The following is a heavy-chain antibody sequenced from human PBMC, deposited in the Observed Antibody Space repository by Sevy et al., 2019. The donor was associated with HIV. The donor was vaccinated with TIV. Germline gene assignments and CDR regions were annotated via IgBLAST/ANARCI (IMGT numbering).Heavy chain of an antibody. CDR2: INSDGSSDGGST. CDR3: ARGAGNSEWWYYFDY. V-gene: IGHV3-74*01. Sequence: GGSLRLSCAASGFTFSTYWMNWVRQAPGKGLVWVSRINSDGSSDGGSTRYADSVKGRFTISRDNAKNALYLQMNSLRAEDTAVYYCARGAGNSEWWYYFDYWGQGTLVTVSS. J-gene: IGHJ4*02. D-gene: IGHD2-15*01. CDR1: GFTFSTYW.